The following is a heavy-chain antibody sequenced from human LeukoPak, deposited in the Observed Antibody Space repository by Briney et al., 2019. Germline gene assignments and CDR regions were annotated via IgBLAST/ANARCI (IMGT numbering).Heavy chain of an antibody. V-gene: IGHV3-23*01. CDR1: GFTFSIYA. D-gene: IGHD3-10*01. CDR3: ASSYGSGSPIDY. Sequence: PGGSLRLSCAAFGFTFSIYAMTWVRQAPGKGLEWVSVISGGGGSTYYGDSVKGRFTISRDNSKNTLYLQMNSLRAEDTAVYYCASSYGSGSPIDYWGQGTLVTVSS. J-gene: IGHJ4*02. CDR2: ISGGGGST.